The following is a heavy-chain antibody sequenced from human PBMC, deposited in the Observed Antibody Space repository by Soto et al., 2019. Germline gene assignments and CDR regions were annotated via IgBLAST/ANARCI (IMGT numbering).Heavy chain of an antibody. Sequence: SETLSLTCTVSGGSISSYYWSWIRQPPEKRLEWIGYIYYSGSTNYNPSLKSRVTISVDTSKNQFSLKLSSVTAADTAVYYCARVKGDYANYYYYGMDVWGQGTTVTVSS. CDR1: GGSISSYY. CDR3: ARVKGDYANYYYYGMDV. J-gene: IGHJ6*02. V-gene: IGHV4-59*01. D-gene: IGHD4-17*01. CDR2: IYYSGST.